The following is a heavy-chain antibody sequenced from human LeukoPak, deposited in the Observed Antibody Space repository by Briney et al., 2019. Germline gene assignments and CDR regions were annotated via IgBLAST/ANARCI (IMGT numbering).Heavy chain of an antibody. CDR3: AKDYTPDGLYDIDY. V-gene: IGHV3-23*01. J-gene: IGHJ4*02. D-gene: IGHD3-16*01. Sequence: GGGLGISCSAPWFTFCTFAMNWVRPAPGEGGELGSGIIGNAGRTYYADSVKGRFTISRDNPKNTLYLQMNSLRVEDTARYYCAKDYTPDGLYDIDYWGQGTQVTVSS. CDR2: IIGNAGRT. CDR1: WFTFCTFA.